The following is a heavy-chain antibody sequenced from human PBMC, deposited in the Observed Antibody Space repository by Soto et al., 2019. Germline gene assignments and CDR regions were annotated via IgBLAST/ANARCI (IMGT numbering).Heavy chain of an antibody. CDR2: IIPMLGAP. V-gene: IGHV1-69*06. J-gene: IGHJ4*02. Sequence: QVRLVQSGAEVKQPGSSVKVSCKASGGSFSDSALNWVRQVPGQGLGWMGGIIPMLGAPNYAQKFKARVTITADKPTKTASMDLSRLRSEDTGVYYCARGVPSNAKFDFWAQGALITVSS. CDR3: ARGVPSNAKFDF. D-gene: IGHD3-10*01. CDR1: GGSFSDSA.